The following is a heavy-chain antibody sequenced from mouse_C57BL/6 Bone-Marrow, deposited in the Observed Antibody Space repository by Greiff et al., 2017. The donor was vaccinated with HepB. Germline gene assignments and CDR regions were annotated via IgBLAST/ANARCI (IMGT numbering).Heavy chain of an antibody. CDR1: GFSLSTSGMG. CDR3: ARRGFYYGNYVDAMDY. CDR2: IYWDDDK. D-gene: IGHD2-1*01. J-gene: IGHJ4*01. Sequence: QVTLKESGPGILQSSQTLSLTCSFSGFSLSTSGMGVSWIRQPSGKGLEWLAHIYWDDDKRYNPSLKSRLTISKDTSRNQVFLKITSVDTADTATYYCARRGFYYGNYVDAMDYWGQGTSVTVSS. V-gene: IGHV8-12*01.